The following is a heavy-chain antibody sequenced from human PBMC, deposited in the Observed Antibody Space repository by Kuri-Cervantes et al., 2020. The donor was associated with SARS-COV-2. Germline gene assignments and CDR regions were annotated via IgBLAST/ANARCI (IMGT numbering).Heavy chain of an antibody. CDR3: ARDWDDYGDYGFDY. V-gene: IGHV3-30*02. CDR2: IRYDGNEK. CDR1: QFTFSSYN. Sequence: GGSLRLSCVPSQFTFSSYNMHWVRQAPGKGLEWVAYIRYDGNEKYYADSVKGRFTISRDNSKNTLYLQMNSLRAEDTAVYYCARDWDDYGDYGFDYWGQGTLVTVSS. D-gene: IGHD4-17*01. J-gene: IGHJ4*02.